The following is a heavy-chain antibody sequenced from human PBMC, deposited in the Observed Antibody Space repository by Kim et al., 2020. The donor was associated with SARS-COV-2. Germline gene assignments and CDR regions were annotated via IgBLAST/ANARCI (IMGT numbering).Heavy chain of an antibody. D-gene: IGHD6-13*01. J-gene: IGHJ5*02. CDR3: ASSSWPNWFDP. CDR2: T. Sequence: TNSNPSLQSRVTISVDTSKNQFSLKLSSVTAADTAVYYCASSSWPNWFDPWGQGTLVTVSS. V-gene: IGHV4-59*01.